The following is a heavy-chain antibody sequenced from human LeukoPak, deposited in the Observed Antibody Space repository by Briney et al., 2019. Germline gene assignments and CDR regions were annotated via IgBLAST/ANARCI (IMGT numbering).Heavy chain of an antibody. CDR3: ARGYSSAWYHAAFDP. CDR1: GFTISPYE. V-gene: IGHV3-48*03. D-gene: IGHD6-19*01. Sequence: GGSLRLSCAASGFTISPYEMHWVRQAPGKGLEWVSYISSNGTPIYYADSVKGRFTISRDNAKNTVYLQMNSLRAEDTAVYYCARGYSSAWYHAAFDPWGQGTLVIVSS. CDR2: ISSNGTPI. J-gene: IGHJ5*02.